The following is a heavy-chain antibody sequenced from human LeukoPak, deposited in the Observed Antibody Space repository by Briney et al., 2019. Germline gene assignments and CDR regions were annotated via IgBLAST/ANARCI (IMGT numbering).Heavy chain of an antibody. CDR3: TTLRVTPTGLLYY. Sequence: GGSLRLSCAASGFTFTNAWMNWVRQTPGKGLEWVGRIRSKSDGGTTDYAAPVKGRFTISRDDSKNTLYLQMNSLKTEDTAVYYCTTLRVTPTGLLYYWGQGTLVTVSS. CDR1: GFTFTNAW. V-gene: IGHV3-15*07. D-gene: IGHD2-21*02. J-gene: IGHJ4*02. CDR2: IRSKSDGGTT.